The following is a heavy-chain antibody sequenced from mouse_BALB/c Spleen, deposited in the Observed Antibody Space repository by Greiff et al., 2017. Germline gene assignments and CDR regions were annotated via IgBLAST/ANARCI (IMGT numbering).Heavy chain of an antibody. CDR1: GYTFTDYY. J-gene: IGHJ2*01. CDR3: AKSYNGSFFDY. V-gene: IGHV1-18*01. CDR2: INPNNGGT. Sequence: VQLQQSGPELVKPGASVKISCKASGYTFTDYYMDWVKQSHGQSLEWIGDINPNNGGTNYNQKFKGKATLTVDKSSSTAYMELRSLTSEDTAVYYCAKSYNGSFFDYWGQGTTLTVSS. D-gene: IGHD2-10*01.